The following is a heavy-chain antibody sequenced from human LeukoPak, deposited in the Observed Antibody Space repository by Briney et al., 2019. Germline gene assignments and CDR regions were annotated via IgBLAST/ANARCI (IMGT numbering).Heavy chain of an antibody. Sequence: PSETLSLTCTVSGGSISSYYWSWIRQPAGKGLEWIGRIYTSGSTNYNPSLKSQVTMSVDTSKNQFSLKLSSVTAADTAVYYCARDCSSTSCYLGGLSNWGQGTLVTVSS. J-gene: IGHJ4*02. CDR2: IYTSGST. CDR1: GGSISSYY. D-gene: IGHD2-2*01. V-gene: IGHV4-4*07. CDR3: ARDCSSTSCYLGGLSN.